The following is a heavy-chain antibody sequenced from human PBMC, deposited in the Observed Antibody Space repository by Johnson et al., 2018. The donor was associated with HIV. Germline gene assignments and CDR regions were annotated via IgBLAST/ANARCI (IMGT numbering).Heavy chain of an antibody. J-gene: IGHJ3*02. CDR3: ATPAGGTNALDI. D-gene: IGHD1-26*01. CDR1: GFTFSSYA. CDR2: ISYDGSNK. Sequence: VQLVESGGGVVQPGGSLRLSCAASGFTFSSYAMHWVRQAPGKGLEWVAVISYDGSNKYYADSVKGRFTISRDNSKNTLYLQMNSLRAEDTAVYYCATPAGGTNALDIWGQGTMVTVSS. V-gene: IGHV3-30*04.